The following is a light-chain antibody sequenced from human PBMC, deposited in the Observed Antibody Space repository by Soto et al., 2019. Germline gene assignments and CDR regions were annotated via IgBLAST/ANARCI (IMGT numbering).Light chain of an antibody. V-gene: IGKV1-5*01. J-gene: IGKJ1*01. Sequence: DIQMTQSPSSLSASVGDRVTITCRASQSISSWLAWYKQKPGKAPKLMIYDASSLESGVPSRFRGRGSGTEFTLTISSLQPDDFATYYCQQYNSYSKTFGQGTKVDIK. CDR3: QQYNSYSKT. CDR2: DAS. CDR1: QSISSW.